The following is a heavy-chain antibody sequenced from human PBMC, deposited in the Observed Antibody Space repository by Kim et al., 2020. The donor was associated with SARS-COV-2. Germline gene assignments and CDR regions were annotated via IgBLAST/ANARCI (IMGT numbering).Heavy chain of an antibody. CDR1: GLTFSSYG. J-gene: IGHJ4*02. V-gene: IGHV3-33*01. CDR2: IWYDGSNK. Sequence: GGSLRLSCAASGLTFSSYGMHWVRQAPGKGLEWVAVIWYDGSNKYYADSVKGRFTISRDNSKNTLYLQMNSLRAEDTAVYYCARDGGYSGYARFDYWGQGTLVTVSS. D-gene: IGHD5-12*01. CDR3: ARDGGYSGYARFDY.